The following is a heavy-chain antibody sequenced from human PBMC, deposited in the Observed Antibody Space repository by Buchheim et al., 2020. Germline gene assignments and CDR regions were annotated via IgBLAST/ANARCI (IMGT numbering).Heavy chain of an antibody. J-gene: IGHJ4*02. V-gene: IGHV4-31*03. CDR2: VYYTGRA. Sequence: QVQLQESGPGLVKPSQTLSLTCTVSGVSINTGTFYWSWIRQHPGKGLEWIGYVYYTGRAYPNPSLQSRVSISVDTSQNQFSLNLASVTAADTAVYYCARDRGAHDFGPIDYWGQGAL. D-gene: IGHD4-17*01. CDR3: ARDRGAHDFGPIDY. CDR1: GVSINTGTFY.